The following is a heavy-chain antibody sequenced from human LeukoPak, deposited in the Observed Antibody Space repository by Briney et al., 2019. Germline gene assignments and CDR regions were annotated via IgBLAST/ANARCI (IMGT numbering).Heavy chain of an antibody. Sequence: ASVKVSCKASGYTFTNYGISWVRQAPGQGLEWMGWISAYNGNTNYAQKLQGRVTMTTDTSTSTAYMELRSLRSDDTAVYYCARVKRNYGSGSFSPGDWGQGTLVTVSS. CDR2: ISAYNGNT. J-gene: IGHJ4*02. CDR1: GYTFTNYG. D-gene: IGHD3-10*01. CDR3: ARVKRNYGSGSFSPGD. V-gene: IGHV1-18*01.